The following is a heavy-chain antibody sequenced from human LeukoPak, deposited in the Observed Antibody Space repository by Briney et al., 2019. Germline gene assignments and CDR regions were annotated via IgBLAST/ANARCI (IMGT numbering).Heavy chain of an antibody. Sequence: GGSLRLSCAASGFPFSSYSMNWVRQAPGKGLEWVSSISSGTSFIYYADSVKGRFTISRDNAKNSLYLQMSSLRAEDTAVYYCARDPELQWAFDYWGQGTLVTVSS. J-gene: IGHJ4*02. V-gene: IGHV3-21*01. CDR3: ARDPELQWAFDY. CDR2: ISSGTSFI. CDR1: GFPFSSYS. D-gene: IGHD6-19*01.